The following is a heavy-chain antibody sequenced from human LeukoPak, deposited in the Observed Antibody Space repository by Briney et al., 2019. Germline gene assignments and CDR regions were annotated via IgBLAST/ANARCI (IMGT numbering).Heavy chain of an antibody. J-gene: IGHJ4*02. CDR1: GFTFSSFW. V-gene: IGHV3-74*01. Sequence: GGSLRLSCAASGFTFSSFWMHWVRQPPGKGLVWVSRIDTDGRTTPYADSVKDRFTISRDNARNTVYLQINSLRAEDTAVYYCATLNSFGHDYWGQGILVTVSS. D-gene: IGHD5-18*01. CDR3: ATLNSFGHDY. CDR2: IDTDGRTT.